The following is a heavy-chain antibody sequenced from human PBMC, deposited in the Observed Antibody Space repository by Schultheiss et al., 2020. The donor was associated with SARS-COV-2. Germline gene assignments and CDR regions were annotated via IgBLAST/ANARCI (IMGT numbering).Heavy chain of an antibody. Sequence: SQTLSLTCTVSGGSISSGDYYWSWIRQPPGKGLEWIGRIYTSGSTNYNPSLKSRVTISVDTSKNQFSLKLSSVTPADTAVYYCARGPVEGRFYFDYWGQGTLVTVSS. CDR2: IYTSGST. V-gene: IGHV4-61*02. J-gene: IGHJ4*02. CDR3: ARGPVEGRFYFDY. CDR1: GGSISSGDYY.